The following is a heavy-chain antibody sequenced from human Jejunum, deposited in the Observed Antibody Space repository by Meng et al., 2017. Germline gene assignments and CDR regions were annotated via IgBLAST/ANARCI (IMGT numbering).Heavy chain of an antibody. Sequence: GGPLRLSCAASGLTFSSYAMSWVRQAPGKGLEWVSCVSGSNDDTYYADSVKGRFTISRDNSKNTLYLQMNSLRVDDTAVYYCAKRFWAAPGAWGPFDYWGQGTLVTVSS. CDR3: AKRFWAAPGAWGPFDY. CDR2: VSGSNDDT. CDR1: GLTFSSYA. J-gene: IGHJ4*02. D-gene: IGHD6-13*01. V-gene: IGHV3-23*01.